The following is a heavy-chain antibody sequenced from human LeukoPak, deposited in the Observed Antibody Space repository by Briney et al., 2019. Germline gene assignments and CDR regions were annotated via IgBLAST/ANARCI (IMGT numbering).Heavy chain of an antibody. J-gene: IGHJ4*02. CDR2: IGTAGDT. Sequence: GGSLRVSCAASRFTFSSYDMHWVRQATGKGLEWVSAIGTAGDTYYPGSVKGRFTISRENAKNSLYLQMNSLRAGDTAVYYCARGGRYYGSGSYYNPIDYCGQGTLVTVSS. D-gene: IGHD3-10*01. CDR1: RFTFSSYD. V-gene: IGHV3-13*01. CDR3: ARGGRYYGSGSYYNPIDY.